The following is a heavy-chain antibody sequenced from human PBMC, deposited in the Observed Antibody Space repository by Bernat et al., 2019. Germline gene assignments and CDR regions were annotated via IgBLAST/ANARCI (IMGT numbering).Heavy chain of an antibody. CDR1: GDSVSSNSAA. J-gene: IGHJ6*02. V-gene: IGHV6-1*01. CDR2: TYYRSKWYN. D-gene: IGHD3-10*01. Sequence: QVQLQQSGPGLVKPSQTLSLTCAISGDSVSSNSAAWNWIRQSPSRGLEWLGRTYYRSKWYNDYAVSVKSRITINPDTSKNQFSLQLNSVTPEDTSVYYCARDRTYDYGSGSDRYYGMDVWGHGTTVTVSS. CDR3: ARDRTYDYGSGSDRYYGMDV.